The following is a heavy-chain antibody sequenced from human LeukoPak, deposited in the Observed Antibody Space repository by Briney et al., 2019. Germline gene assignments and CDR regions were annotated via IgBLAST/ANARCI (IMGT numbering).Heavy chain of an antibody. Sequence: SENLSLTCTVSGGSISSYYWSWIRQPPGKGLEWIGYIYYSGSTNYNPSLKSRVTISVDTSKNQFSLKLSSVTAADTAVYYCARHYDILSWFDPWGQGTLVTVSS. D-gene: IGHD3-9*01. CDR3: ARHYDILSWFDP. CDR2: IYYSGST. J-gene: IGHJ5*02. V-gene: IGHV4-59*08. CDR1: GGSISSYY.